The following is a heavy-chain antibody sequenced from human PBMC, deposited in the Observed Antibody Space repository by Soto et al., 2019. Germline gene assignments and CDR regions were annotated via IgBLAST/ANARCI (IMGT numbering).Heavy chain of an antibody. CDR3: ASTCRGHYYDSSGYPKGTTDWYFDL. CDR2: IIPIFGTA. D-gene: IGHD3-22*01. CDR1: GGTFSSYA. J-gene: IGHJ2*01. V-gene: IGHV1-69*01. Sequence: QVQLVQSGAEVKKPGSSVKVSCKASGGTFSSYAISWVRQAPGQGLEWMGGIIPIFGTANYAQKFQGRVTITADESTSTAYMELSSLRSEDTAVYYCASTCRGHYYDSSGYPKGTTDWYFDLWGRGTLVTVSS.